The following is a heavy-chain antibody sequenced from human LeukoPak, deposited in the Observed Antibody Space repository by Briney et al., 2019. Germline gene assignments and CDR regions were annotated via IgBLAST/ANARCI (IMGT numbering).Heavy chain of an antibody. CDR3: ARGHSAYDPFDY. Sequence: GRSLRLSCTPSGFTFGGYAMSWFRQAPGKGLEWVGFIRSKASGGTTEYAASVKDRLTISRDDSKSIAYLQMNSLKTDDTALYYCARGHSAYDPFDYWGQGTLVTVSS. J-gene: IGHJ4*02. CDR2: IRSKASGGTT. CDR1: GFTFGGYA. V-gene: IGHV3-49*03. D-gene: IGHD5-12*01.